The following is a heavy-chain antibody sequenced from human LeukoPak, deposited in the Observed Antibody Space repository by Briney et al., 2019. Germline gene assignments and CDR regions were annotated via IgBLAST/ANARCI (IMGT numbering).Heavy chain of an antibody. CDR3: ASFSRVTNTSAGC. CDR2: INSDGRST. D-gene: IGHD4-17*01. V-gene: IGHV3-74*01. J-gene: IGHJ4*02. CDR1: GFTFSNYW. Sequence: GGSLRLSCAASGFTFSNYWMHWVRQAPGKGLVWVSRINSDGRSTTYADSVKGRFTISRDNAKNTLYLQMSSLRAEDTAVYYCASFSRVTNTSAGCWGQGTLVTVSS.